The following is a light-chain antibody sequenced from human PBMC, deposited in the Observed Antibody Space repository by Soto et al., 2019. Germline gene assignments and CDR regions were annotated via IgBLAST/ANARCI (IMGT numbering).Light chain of an antibody. Sequence: DIQMTRSPSSLSASVGDRVTITCRASQSISSYLNWYQQKPGKAPKLLIYAASSLQSGVPSRFSGSGSGTDFTLTISSLQPEDFATYYCQQSYSTHLTFGGGNKVEIK. CDR3: QQSYSTHLT. V-gene: IGKV1-39*01. J-gene: IGKJ4*01. CDR1: QSISSY. CDR2: AAS.